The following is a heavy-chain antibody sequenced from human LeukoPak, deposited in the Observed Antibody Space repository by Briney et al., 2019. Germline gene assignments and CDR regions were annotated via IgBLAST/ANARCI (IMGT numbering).Heavy chain of an antibody. CDR2: IYHSGST. D-gene: IGHD6-19*01. V-gene: IGHV4-30-2*01. Sequence: NPSETLSLTCTVSGGSISSGGYYWSWIRQPPGKGLEWIGYIYHSGSTYYNPSLKSRVTISVDRSKNQFSLKLSSVTAADTAVYYCASGYSSGWYEVRWRFWGQGTLVTVSS. CDR1: GGSISSGGYY. CDR3: ASGYSSGWYEVRWRF. J-gene: IGHJ4*02.